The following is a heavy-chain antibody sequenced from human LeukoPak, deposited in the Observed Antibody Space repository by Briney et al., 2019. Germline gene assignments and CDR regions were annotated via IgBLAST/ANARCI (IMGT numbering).Heavy chain of an antibody. V-gene: IGHV3-23*01. D-gene: IGHD5-24*01. Sequence: GGTLRLSCAASGFTFSSHGMNWVRQAPGKGLEWVSGISPNGVITYYADSVKGRFTISRDNSKGTVYLQMDSLRPEDTAVYYCAKDDAWLQYGNWGRGTLVTVSS. CDR1: GFTFSSHG. CDR2: ISPNGVIT. J-gene: IGHJ4*02. CDR3: AKDDAWLQYGN.